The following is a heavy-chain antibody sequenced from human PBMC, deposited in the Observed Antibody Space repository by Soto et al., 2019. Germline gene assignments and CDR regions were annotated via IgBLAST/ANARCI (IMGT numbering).Heavy chain of an antibody. CDR2: TYYRSKWYN. D-gene: IGHD1-26*01. CDR3: VRLIGNSWLDF. J-gene: IGHJ5*01. Sequence: PSQTLSLTCAISGDSVSSSSFTWNWIRQSPSRGLEWLGRTYYRSKWYNDYAESVKSRITINPDTSKNQFSLHLNSVTPEDTAVYYCVRLIGNSWLDFWGQGNLVTVS. V-gene: IGHV6-1*01. CDR1: GDSVSSSSFT.